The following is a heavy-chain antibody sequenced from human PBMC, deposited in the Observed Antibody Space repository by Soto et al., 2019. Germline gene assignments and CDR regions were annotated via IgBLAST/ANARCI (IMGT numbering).Heavy chain of an antibody. Sequence: GASVKVSCKASGGTFSSYTISWVRQAPGQGLEWMGRIIPILGIANYAQKFQGRVTITADKSTSTAYMELSSLRSEDTAVYYCARVPTSYSNNGFDYWGQGTLVTVSS. CDR3: ARVPTSYSNNGFDY. J-gene: IGHJ4*02. CDR2: IIPILGIA. V-gene: IGHV1-69*02. D-gene: IGHD6-13*01. CDR1: GGTFSSYT.